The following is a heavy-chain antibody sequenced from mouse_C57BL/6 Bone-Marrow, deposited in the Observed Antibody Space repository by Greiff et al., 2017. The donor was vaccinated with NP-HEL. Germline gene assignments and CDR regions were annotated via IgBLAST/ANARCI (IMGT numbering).Heavy chain of an antibody. D-gene: IGHD2-1*01. V-gene: IGHV1-26*01. CDR3: ARAYGNGY. J-gene: IGHJ2*01. Sequence: VQLQQPGPELVKPGASVKISCKASGYTFTDYYMNWVKQSHGKSLEWIGDINPNNGGTSYNQKFKGKATLTVDKSSSTAYMELRSLTSEDSAVYYCARAYGNGYWGQGTTLTVSS. CDR1: GYTFTDYY. CDR2: INPNNGGT.